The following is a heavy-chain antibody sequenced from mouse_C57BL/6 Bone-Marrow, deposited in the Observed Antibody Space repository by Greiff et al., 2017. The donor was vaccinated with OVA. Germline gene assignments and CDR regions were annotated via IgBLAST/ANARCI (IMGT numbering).Heavy chain of an antibody. CDR3: TGGIITTVVVDY. D-gene: IGHD1-1*01. J-gene: IGHJ2*01. CDR1: GFTFSNYW. V-gene: IGHV6-3*01. Sequence: EVQGVESGGGLVQPGGSMKLSCVASGFTFSNYWMNWVRQSPEKGLEWVAQIRLKSDNYATHYAESVKGRFTISRDDSKSSVYLQMNNLRAEDTGIYYCTGGIITTVVVDYWGQGTTLTVSS. CDR2: IRLKSDNYAT.